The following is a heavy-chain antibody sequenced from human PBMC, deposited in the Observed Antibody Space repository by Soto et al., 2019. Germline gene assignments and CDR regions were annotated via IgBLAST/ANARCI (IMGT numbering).Heavy chain of an antibody. CDR3: ATSFRYFDN. J-gene: IGHJ4*02. CDR1: GSISTTTP. CDR2: ISGRGTNT. Sequence: GGSLRLSCAASGSISTTTPLSWVRQSPGKGLEWVSTISGRGTNTYYADSVKGRFIISRDNLKNTVNLQMNGLGVEDTAIYYCATSFRYFDNWGQGTRVTVSS. V-gene: IGHV3-23*01.